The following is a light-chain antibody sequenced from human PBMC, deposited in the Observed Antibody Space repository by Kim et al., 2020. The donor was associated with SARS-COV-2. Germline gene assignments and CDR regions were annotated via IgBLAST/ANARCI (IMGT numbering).Light chain of an antibody. CDR2: AAS. CDR3: LKHSSAPWM. V-gene: IGKV1-27*01. Sequence: DIQMTQSPSSLSATVGDRVTITYRESQAISSYLAWYQHKPVKPSKLLVYAASALHSGVPSRFSGRGSGTQFTLTIRNLQPEDVATYYCLKHSSAPWMFGQETKVDIK. J-gene: IGKJ1*01. CDR1: QAISSY.